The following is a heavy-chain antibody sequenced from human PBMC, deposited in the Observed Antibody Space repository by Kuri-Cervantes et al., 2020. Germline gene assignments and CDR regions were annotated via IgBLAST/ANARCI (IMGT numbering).Heavy chain of an antibody. V-gene: IGHV3-30*03. J-gene: IGHJ4*02. CDR3: ARATYSSSSEGY. Sequence: GGSLRLSCAASGFTFSNYGMHWVRQAPGKGLEWVAVISYDGSNEYYADSVKGRFTISRDNAKNSLYLQMNSLRAEDTAVYYCARATYSSSSEGYWGQGTLVTVSS. CDR2: ISYDGSNE. CDR1: GFTFSNYG. D-gene: IGHD6-13*01.